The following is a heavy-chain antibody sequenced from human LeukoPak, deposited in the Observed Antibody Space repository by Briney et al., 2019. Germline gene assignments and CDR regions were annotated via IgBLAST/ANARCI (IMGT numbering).Heavy chain of an antibody. V-gene: IGHV3-7*01. CDR2: IKQDGSEK. CDR3: AREQWPLAFDI. J-gene: IGHJ3*02. CDR1: GFTFSSYW. Sequence: PGGSLRLSCAAPGFTFSSYWMSWVRQAPGKGLEWVANIKQDGSEKYYVDSVKGRFTISRDNAKNSLYLQMNSLRAEDTAVYYCAREQWPLAFDIWGQGTMVTVSS. D-gene: IGHD6-19*01.